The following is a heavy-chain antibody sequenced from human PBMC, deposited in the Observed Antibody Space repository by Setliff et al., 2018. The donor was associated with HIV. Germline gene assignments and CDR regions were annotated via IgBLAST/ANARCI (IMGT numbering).Heavy chain of an antibody. D-gene: IGHD1-26*01. V-gene: IGHV3-7*01. J-gene: IGHJ6*03. CDR3: AKDDGIPHSEYYMDV. CDR2: MNRDGREK. Sequence: GGSLRLSCAASGFTFSSSWMTWVRQAPGRGLEYVAGMNRDGREKLYADSVKGRFSISRDNSKNTLYLQMNSLRAEDTAVYYCAKDDGIPHSEYYMDVWGKGPRSPSP. CDR1: GFTFSSSW.